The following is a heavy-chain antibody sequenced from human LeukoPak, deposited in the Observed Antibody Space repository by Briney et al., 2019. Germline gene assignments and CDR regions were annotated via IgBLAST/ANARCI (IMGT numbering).Heavy chain of an antibody. D-gene: IGHD6-19*01. CDR3: WRGVPSGKQWLTN. Sequence: GASVKVSCTGSGFTFTNYGINWVRQAPGQGLEWMGWISAYNNKTNYAQKLQGRVTMTTDTSTSTDYMGLTSLRSVDTAVYYCWRGVPSGKQWLTNWGQGSLVSVCS. V-gene: IGHV1-18*01. CDR1: GFTFTNYG. J-gene: IGHJ4*02. CDR2: ISAYNNKT.